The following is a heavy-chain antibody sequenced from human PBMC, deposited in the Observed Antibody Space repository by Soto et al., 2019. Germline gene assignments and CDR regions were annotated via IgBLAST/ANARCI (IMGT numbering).Heavy chain of an antibody. D-gene: IGHD2-15*01. CDR1: GDSVSSNSAA. CDR3: ARVSTLRSFDY. J-gene: IGHJ4*02. V-gene: IGHV6-1*01. Sequence: SQTLSLTCAISGDSVSSNSAAWYWIRQSPSRGLEWLGRTYYRSKWYNDYAVSVKSRISINPDTPKNQFSLELNSVTPVDTAVYYCARVSTLRSFDYWGQGTLVTVSS. CDR2: TYYRSKWYN.